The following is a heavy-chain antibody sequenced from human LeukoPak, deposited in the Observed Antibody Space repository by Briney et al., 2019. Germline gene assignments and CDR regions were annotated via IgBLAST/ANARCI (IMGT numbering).Heavy chain of an antibody. V-gene: IGHV4-59*01. CDR3: ARATYYYDSSGYYSRGFLAFDI. CDR2: IYYSGST. J-gene: IGHJ3*02. Sequence: SETLSLTCTVSGGSISSYYWSWIRQPLGKGLEWIGYIYYSGSTNYNPSLKSRVTISVDTSKNQFSLKLSSVTAADTAVYYCARATYYYDSSGYYSRGFLAFDIWGQGTMVTVSS. D-gene: IGHD3-22*01. CDR1: GGSISSYY.